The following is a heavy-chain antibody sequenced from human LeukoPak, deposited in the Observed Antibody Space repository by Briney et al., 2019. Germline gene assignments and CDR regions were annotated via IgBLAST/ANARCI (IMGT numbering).Heavy chain of an antibody. J-gene: IGHJ4*02. CDR3: ARTQTTYYYDSSGYYQTINYFDY. CDR1: GGSFTGYN. V-gene: IGHV4-34*01. CDR2: VDHNENT. D-gene: IGHD3-22*01. Sequence: SETLSLTCGVYGGSFTGYNWTWIRQPPGKGLEWVGEVDHNENTNYNPSLKSRVTISIDASKNQFSLKLSSVTAADTAVYYCARTQTTYYYDSSGYYQTINYFDYWGQGTLVTVSS.